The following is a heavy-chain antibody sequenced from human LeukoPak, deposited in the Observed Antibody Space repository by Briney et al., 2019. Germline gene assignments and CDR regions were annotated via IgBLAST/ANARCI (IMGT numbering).Heavy chain of an antibody. CDR2: IYYSGST. D-gene: IGHD1-26*01. Sequence: SETLSLTCTVSGGSISSYYWSRIRQPPGKGLEWIGYIYYSGSTNYNPSLKSRVTISVDTSKNQFSLKLSSVTAADTAVYYCARAGFGGSYRGFDYWGQGTLVTVSS. CDR3: ARAGFGGSYRGFDY. CDR1: GGSISSYY. J-gene: IGHJ4*02. V-gene: IGHV4-59*01.